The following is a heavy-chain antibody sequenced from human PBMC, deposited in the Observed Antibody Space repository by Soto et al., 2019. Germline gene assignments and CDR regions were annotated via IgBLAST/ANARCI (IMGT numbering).Heavy chain of an antibody. CDR3: ATWVDYGDFEGFDF. V-gene: IGHV1-2*04. J-gene: IGHJ4*02. Sequence: ASVKLSCTTSGYSITDYKLHWVRQAPGQGLEWMGWVDPNGGGSNSAQKFQGSVTMTWDTSITTAYLDLTRLTTNDTATYFCATWVDYGDFEGFDFWGQGTLVTVSS. CDR2: VDPNGGGS. D-gene: IGHD4-17*01. CDR1: GYSITDYK.